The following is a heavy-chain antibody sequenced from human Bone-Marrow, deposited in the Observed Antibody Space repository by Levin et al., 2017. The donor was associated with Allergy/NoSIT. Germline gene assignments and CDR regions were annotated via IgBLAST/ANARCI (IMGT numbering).Heavy chain of an antibody. CDR3: ARDPLARSYDTSAHWFDP. D-gene: IGHD3-22*01. CDR2: ISSSTTTI. CDR1: GFTFSDYQ. V-gene: IGHV3-11*01. J-gene: IGHJ5*02. Sequence: GGSLRLSCAASGFTFSDYQMNWIRQTPGKGLEWVSYISSSTTTIYYADSVKGRFTISRDNAKNSLYLQMNSLRVEDTAVYYCARDPLARSYDTSAHWFDPWGQGTLVTVSS.